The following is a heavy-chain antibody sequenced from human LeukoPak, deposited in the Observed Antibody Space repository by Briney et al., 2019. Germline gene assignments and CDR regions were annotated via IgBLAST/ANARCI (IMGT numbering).Heavy chain of an antibody. V-gene: IGHV4-39*07. Sequence: SETLSLTCTVSGDSLSRNIYYWAWIRQSPGKGLQWIGSIYFNGNTYVNPSQSTYYNPSLKSRVTISVDTSKNQFSLKLSSVTAADTAVYYCARANLGSSNYYMDVWGKGTTVTVSS. D-gene: IGHD2-15*01. CDR1: GDSLSRNIYY. CDR3: ARANLGSSNYYMDV. J-gene: IGHJ6*03. CDR2: IYFNGNTYVNPSQST.